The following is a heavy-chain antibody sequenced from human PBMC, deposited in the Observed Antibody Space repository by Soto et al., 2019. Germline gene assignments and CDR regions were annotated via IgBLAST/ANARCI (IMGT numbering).Heavy chain of an antibody. Sequence: SETLSLTCAVYGGSFSGYSWTWIRQSPGKGLDWIGQINHGGSTNSNPSLKSRVTISLVTSKNQFSLKLSSVTAADTAVYYCARGPDYRGQRILVTVSS. J-gene: IGHJ4*02. CDR1: GGSFSGYS. CDR3: ARGPDY. V-gene: IGHV4-34*01. CDR2: INHGGST.